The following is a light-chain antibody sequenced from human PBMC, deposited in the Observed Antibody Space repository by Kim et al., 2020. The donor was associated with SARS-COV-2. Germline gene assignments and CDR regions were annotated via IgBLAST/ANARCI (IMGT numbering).Light chain of an antibody. V-gene: IGKV3-20*01. CDR3: HQYGSLPRT. CDR1: QSVSSSY. Sequence: EIVLTQSPGTLSLSPGERATLSCRASQSVSSSYLAWYQRKPGQAPRLLIYGASSRATGIPGRFSGSGSGTDFTLTISRLEPEDFSVYYCHQYGSLPRTFGQGTKLEI. J-gene: IGKJ2*01. CDR2: GAS.